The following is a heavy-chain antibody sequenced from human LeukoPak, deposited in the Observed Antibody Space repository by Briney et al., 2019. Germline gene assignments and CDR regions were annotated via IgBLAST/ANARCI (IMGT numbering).Heavy chain of an antibody. CDR3: AIQGGSYLFDY. D-gene: IGHD1-26*01. CDR2: IKQDGSER. Sequence: GGSLRLSCAASGAMSSRSWMNWVRQAPGKGLEWVANIKQDGSERYYVDSVRGRFTISRDNAKNSMYLQMNSLRDEDTAVYYCAIQGGSYLFDYWGQGTLVTVSS. J-gene: IGHJ4*02. CDR1: GAMSSRSW. V-gene: IGHV3-7*01.